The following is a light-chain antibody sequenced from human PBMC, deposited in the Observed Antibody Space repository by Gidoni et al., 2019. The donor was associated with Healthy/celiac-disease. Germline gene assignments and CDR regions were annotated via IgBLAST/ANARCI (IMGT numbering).Light chain of an antibody. CDR2: DVS. CDR1: SSDVGGYNY. CDR3: CSYAGIPVV. Sequence: QSALTQPRSVSGSPGQSVTISCTGSSSDVGGYNYVSWYQQHPGKAPNLMIYDVSKRPTGVPDRCSGSKSGNTASLTISGLQAEDEADYYCCSYAGIPVVFGGGTKLTVL. J-gene: IGLJ2*01. V-gene: IGLV2-11*01.